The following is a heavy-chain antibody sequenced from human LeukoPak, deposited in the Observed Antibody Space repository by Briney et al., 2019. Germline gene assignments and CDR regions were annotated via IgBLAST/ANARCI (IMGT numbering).Heavy chain of an antibody. CDR1: GGSISSSNYY. J-gene: IGHJ4*02. CDR3: ARGDIAATGADY. Sequence: SETLSLTCTVSGGSISSSNYYWSWIRQPPGKGLEWIGYIYYSGSTNYNPSLKSRVTISVDTSKNQLSLKLRSVTAADTAVYYCARGDIAATGADYWGQGTLVTVSS. D-gene: IGHD6-13*01. V-gene: IGHV4-61*01. CDR2: IYYSGST.